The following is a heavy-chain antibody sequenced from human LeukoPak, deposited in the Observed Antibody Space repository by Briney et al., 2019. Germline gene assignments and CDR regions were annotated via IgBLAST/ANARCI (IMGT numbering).Heavy chain of an antibody. CDR1: GYTFTSYA. Sequence: ASVKVSCKASGYTFTSYAMHWVRQAPGQRLEWMGWINAGNGNTRYSQKFQGRVTITRDTSASTAYMELSSLRSEDTAVYYCASTEIGRNYYYYGMDVWGQGTTVTVSS. CDR2: INAGNGNT. D-gene: IGHD3-22*01. J-gene: IGHJ6*02. CDR3: ASTEIGRNYYYYGMDV. V-gene: IGHV1-3*01.